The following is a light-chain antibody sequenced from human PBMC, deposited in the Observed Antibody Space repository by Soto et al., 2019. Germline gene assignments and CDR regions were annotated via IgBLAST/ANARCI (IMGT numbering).Light chain of an antibody. V-gene: IGKV1-17*01. CDR3: QQYDNLPIT. CDR2: APS. Sequence: DIQMTQSPSSLSASVGDRVTITCRASQGIRNDLDWYQQKPGKAPKRLISAPSSLQSQVPSRFSGSGSGTEFTLTISSLQPEDFATYYCQQYDNLPITFGQGTRLEIK. J-gene: IGKJ5*01. CDR1: QGIRND.